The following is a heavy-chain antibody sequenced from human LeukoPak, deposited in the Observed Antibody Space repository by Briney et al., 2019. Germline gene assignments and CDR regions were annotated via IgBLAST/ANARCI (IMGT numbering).Heavy chain of an antibody. D-gene: IGHD2-15*01. CDR1: GYTFTGYY. V-gene: IGHV1-2*02. CDR3: AKDGCRSRGYCSGGSCYCYMDV. Sequence: ASVKVSCKASGYTFTGYYMHWVRQAPGQGLEWMGWINPNSGGTNYAQKFQGRATMTRDTSISTAYMELSRLRSDDTAVYYCAKDGCRSRGYCSGGSCYCYMDVWGKGTTVTVSS. CDR2: INPNSGGT. J-gene: IGHJ6*03.